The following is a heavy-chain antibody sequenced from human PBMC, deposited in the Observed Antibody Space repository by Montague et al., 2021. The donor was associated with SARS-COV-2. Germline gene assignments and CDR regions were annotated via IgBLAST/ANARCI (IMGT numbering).Heavy chain of an antibody. CDR3: ASGTYYDFWSGYYSHDYVSGMDV. Sequence: SETLSLTCTVSGGSISSYYWSWIRQSAGKGLEWIGRIHTSGSTAYNHSLNSRVTMSVDTSKNQFSLKLSSVTAADTAVYYCASGTYYDFWSGYYSHDYVSGMDVWGQGTTVTVPS. J-gene: IGHJ6*02. CDR2: IHTSGST. D-gene: IGHD3-3*01. CDR1: GGSISSYY. V-gene: IGHV4-4*07.